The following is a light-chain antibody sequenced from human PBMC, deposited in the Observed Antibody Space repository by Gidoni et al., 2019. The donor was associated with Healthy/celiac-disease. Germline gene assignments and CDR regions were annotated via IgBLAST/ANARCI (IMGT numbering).Light chain of an antibody. V-gene: IGLV2-8*01. CDR3: SSYAGSNNYV. CDR1: SRDVGGYNY. Sequence: QSPLTLPPCPPGSPGQSVPISCPGTSRDVGGYNYVSWYQQHPGKAPKLMIDEVSTRPSGGPERCSGSKSCNTASLTVSGLQAEDEADYYGSSYAGSNNYVFGTGTKVTVL. CDR2: EVS. J-gene: IGLJ1*01.